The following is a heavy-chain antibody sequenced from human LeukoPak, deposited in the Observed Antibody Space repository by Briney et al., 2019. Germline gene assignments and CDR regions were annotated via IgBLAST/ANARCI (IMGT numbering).Heavy chain of an antibody. CDR2: MSGSGTSR. D-gene: IGHD3-22*01. V-gene: IGHV3-23*01. CDR3: ARRGYYDSSGYDY. Sequence: GGTLRLSCAASGFTFSSCGMSWVRQAPGKGLEWVSGMSGSGTSRYYADSVKGRFTISRDNSKNTLYLQMNSLRAEDTAVYYCARRGYYDSSGYDYWGQGTLVTVSS. J-gene: IGHJ4*02. CDR1: GFTFSSCG.